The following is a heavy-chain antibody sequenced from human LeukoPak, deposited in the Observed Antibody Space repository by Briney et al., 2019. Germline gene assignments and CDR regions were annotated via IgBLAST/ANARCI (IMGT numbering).Heavy chain of an antibody. J-gene: IGHJ3*02. Sequence: PGGSLRLXCAASGFTFSNYWMNWVRQAPGKGLEWVANIKQDGGEKSYVDSVKGRFTISRDNAKNSLHLQMNSLRAEDTAVYYCARDRGVSASHGFDAFDIWGQGTMVTVSS. D-gene: IGHD3-10*01. V-gene: IGHV3-7*01. CDR3: ARDRGVSASHGFDAFDI. CDR2: IKQDGGEK. CDR1: GFTFSNYW.